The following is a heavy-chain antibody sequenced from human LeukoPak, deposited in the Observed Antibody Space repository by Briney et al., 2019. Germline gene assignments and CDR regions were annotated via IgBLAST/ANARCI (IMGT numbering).Heavy chain of an antibody. CDR1: GGSFSGYY. J-gene: IGHJ5*02. Sequence: SETLSLTCAVYGGSFSGYYWSWIRQPPGKGLEWIGEINHSGSTNYNPSLKSRVTISVDTSKNQFSLKLSSVTAADTAVYYCARHRKMSSSWYFNWFDPWGQGTLVTVSS. CDR3: ARHRKMSSSWYFNWFDP. CDR2: INHSGST. D-gene: IGHD6-13*01. V-gene: IGHV4-34*01.